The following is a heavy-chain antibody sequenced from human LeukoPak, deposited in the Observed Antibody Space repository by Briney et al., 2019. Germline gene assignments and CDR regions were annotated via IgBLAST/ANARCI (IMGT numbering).Heavy chain of an antibody. CDR1: GASISSYY. D-gene: IGHD6-19*01. CDR3: ARVDSSGWYHFDY. Sequence: SETLSLNCTVSGASISSYYWSWIRQPAGKGLEWIGRVYISGSTNYNPSLKSRVTMSVNTSKNQFSLELSSVTAADTAVYYCARVDSSGWYHFDYWGQGTLVTVSS. V-gene: IGHV4-4*07. CDR2: VYISGST. J-gene: IGHJ4*02.